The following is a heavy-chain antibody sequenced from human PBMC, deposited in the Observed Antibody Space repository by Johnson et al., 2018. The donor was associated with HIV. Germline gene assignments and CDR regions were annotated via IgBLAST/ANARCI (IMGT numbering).Heavy chain of an antibody. CDR2: ISSDGTDT. J-gene: IGHJ3*01. Sequence: VQLVESGGGLVQPGGSLILFCAASGFTFSRYWMHWVRQAPGKGLVWVSRISSDGTDTYYADSVKGRFTISRDNARNTMFVQMKSLRAEGTAVYYCARSGPNWAFDFWGQGTMVTVSS. V-gene: IGHV3-74*01. CDR1: GFTFSRYW. D-gene: IGHD1-1*01. CDR3: ARSGPNWAFDF.